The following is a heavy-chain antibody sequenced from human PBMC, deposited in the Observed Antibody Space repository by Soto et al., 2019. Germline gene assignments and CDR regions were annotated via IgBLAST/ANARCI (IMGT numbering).Heavy chain of an antibody. CDR2: ISYSGST. D-gene: IGHD3-16*01. Sequence: QVQLQESGPGLVKPSETLSLTCTVSCGSITSYYWSWIRQPPGKGLEWIGYISYSGSTNYNPSLKSRVTMSVDTSKNLFSLKLNSLTAADTAVYYCARGGGYFDYWGQGTLVTVSS. CDR1: CGSITSYY. CDR3: ARGGGYFDY. V-gene: IGHV4-59*01. J-gene: IGHJ4*02.